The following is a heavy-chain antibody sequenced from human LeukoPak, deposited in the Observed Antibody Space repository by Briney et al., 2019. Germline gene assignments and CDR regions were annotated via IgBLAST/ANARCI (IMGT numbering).Heavy chain of an antibody. CDR2: IYHSGST. CDR1: GGSISSGGYS. V-gene: IGHV4-30-2*01. D-gene: IGHD3-22*01. J-gene: IGHJ5*02. Sequence: PSQTLSLTCAVSGGSISSGGYSWSWIRQPPGKGLEWIGHIYHSGSTYYTSSLKSRATISVDRSKNQFSLKLSSVTAADTAVYYCARGATNYDSSGYYQPNWFDPWGQGTLVTVSS. CDR3: ARGATNYDSSGYYQPNWFDP.